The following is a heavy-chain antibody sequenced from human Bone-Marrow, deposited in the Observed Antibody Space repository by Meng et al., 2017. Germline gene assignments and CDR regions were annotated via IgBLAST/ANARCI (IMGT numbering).Heavy chain of an antibody. Sequence: VQLQESGPGLVKPSGTLSLTCDVSGGSISNDQWWSWVRQPPGKGLEWIGEIYHSGRTNYNPSVKSRVTMSVDKSQNQFSLKVSSVAAADTAVYYCTTLYGDSISWGQGTLVTVSS. CDR2: IYHSGRT. D-gene: IGHD4-17*01. CDR1: GGSISNDQW. CDR3: TTLYGDSIS. J-gene: IGHJ4*02. V-gene: IGHV4-4*02.